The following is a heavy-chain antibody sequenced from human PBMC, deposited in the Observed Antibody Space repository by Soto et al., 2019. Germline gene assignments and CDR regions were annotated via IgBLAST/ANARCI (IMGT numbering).Heavy chain of an antibody. CDR1: GGSISSGNYY. Sequence: SETLSLTCTVSGGSISSGNYYWTWIRQHPGKGLEWIGYIYYTGSTYYNPSLKSRVTISLDTSKNQFSLKLSSVTAADTAVYYCARGVNRKSFDPWGQGTLVTVSS. CDR3: ARGVNRKSFDP. CDR2: IYYTGST. J-gene: IGHJ5*02. V-gene: IGHV4-31*03.